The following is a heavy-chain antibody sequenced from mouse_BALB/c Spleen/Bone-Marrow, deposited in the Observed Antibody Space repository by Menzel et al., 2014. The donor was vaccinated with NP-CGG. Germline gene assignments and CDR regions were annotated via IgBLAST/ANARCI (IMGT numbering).Heavy chain of an antibody. CDR2: INPSTGYT. J-gene: IGHJ4*01. D-gene: IGHD2-1*01. Sequence: VQLKDSGAELAKPGASVKMSCKASGYTFTSYWMYWIKQRPGQGLEWIGYINPSTGYTEYNQKFKDKATLTADKSSNIAYMQLSSLTTEESADYYCARKGYGNYHYYAMDYWGQGTSVTVSS. CDR3: ARKGYGNYHYYAMDY. V-gene: IGHV1-7*01. CDR1: GYTFTSYW.